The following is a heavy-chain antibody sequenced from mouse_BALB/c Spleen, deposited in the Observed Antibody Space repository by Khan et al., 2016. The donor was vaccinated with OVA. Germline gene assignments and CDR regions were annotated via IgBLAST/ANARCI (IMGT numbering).Heavy chain of an antibody. Sequence: VQRVESGPGLVAPSQSLSITCTVPGFSLTSYGLHGVSQPPGKGLEWLGVILAGGSTNYNAALMSRLCISKANSKSQVLLTMNSLQTDDTAMYYCARLEAIWGQGTTLTVSS. CDR2: ILAGGST. V-gene: IGHV2-9*02. CDR1: GFSLTSYG. CDR3: ARLEAI. D-gene: IGHD3-2*02. J-gene: IGHJ2*01.